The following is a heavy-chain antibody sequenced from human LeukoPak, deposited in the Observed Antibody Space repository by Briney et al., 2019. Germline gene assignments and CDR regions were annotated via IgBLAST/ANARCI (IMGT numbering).Heavy chain of an antibody. CDR2: ISSSSSTI. D-gene: IGHD3-22*01. Sequence: GGSLRLSCAASGFTFSSYSMNWVRQAPGKGLEWVSYISSSSSTIYYADSVKGRFTISRDNAKNSLYLQMNSLRAEDTAVYYCARVLHKRNYDSTTYYGYWGQGTLVTVSS. CDR1: GFTFSSYS. CDR3: ARVLHKRNYDSTTYYGY. J-gene: IGHJ4*02. V-gene: IGHV3-48*01.